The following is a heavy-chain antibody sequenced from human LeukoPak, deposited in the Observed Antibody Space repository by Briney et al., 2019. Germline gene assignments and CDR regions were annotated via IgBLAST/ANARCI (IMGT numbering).Heavy chain of an antibody. CDR1: GFTFSSCA. J-gene: IGHJ4*02. CDR3: ARGRYSSSWKDY. CDR2: IGSDGNKK. D-gene: IGHD6-13*01. V-gene: IGHV3-33*01. Sequence: PGGSLRLSCAASGFTFSSCAMHWVRQAPGKGLEWVALIGSDGNKKYYADSVKGRFSISRDNSNNTLYLQMNSLGVEDTAVYYCARGRYSSSWKDYWGQGTLVTVSS.